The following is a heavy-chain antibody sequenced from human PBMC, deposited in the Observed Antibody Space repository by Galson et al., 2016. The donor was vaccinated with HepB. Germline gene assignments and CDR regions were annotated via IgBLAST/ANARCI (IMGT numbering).Heavy chain of an antibody. CDR3: ARDGQFYSDPSGYYSYAFGI. V-gene: IGHV3-53*01. CDR2: ISGTERT. Sequence: SLRLSCAASGFTVSKYNMSWVRQAPGKALDWVSLISGTERTYYADSVKGRFTISRDNSKNTLFLQMNSLRADDTAVYYCARDGQFYSDPSGYYSYAFGIWGQGTMVTVSS. D-gene: IGHD3-22*01. J-gene: IGHJ3*02. CDR1: GFTVSKYN.